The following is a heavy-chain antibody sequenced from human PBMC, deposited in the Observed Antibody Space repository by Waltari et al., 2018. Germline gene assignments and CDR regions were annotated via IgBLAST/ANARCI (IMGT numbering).Heavy chain of an antibody. CDR1: GGSFSGYY. CDR2: INHSGST. J-gene: IGHJ6*02. V-gene: IGHV4-34*01. CDR3: ARLGAAGRGYYYGMDV. Sequence: QVQLQQWGAGLLKPSETLSLTCAVYGGSFSGYYWSWIRQPPGKGLEWIGEINHSGSTNYNPSLKSRVTISVDTSKNQFSLKLSSVTAADTAVYYCARLGAAGRGYYYGMDVWGQGTTVTVSS. D-gene: IGHD6-13*01.